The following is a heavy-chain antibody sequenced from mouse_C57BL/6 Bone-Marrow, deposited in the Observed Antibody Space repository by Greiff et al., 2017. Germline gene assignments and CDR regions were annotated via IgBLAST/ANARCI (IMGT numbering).Heavy chain of an antibody. D-gene: IGHD1-1*01. CDR3: ARWPLYYGSLYYAMDY. J-gene: IGHJ4*01. CDR1: GFTFSDYG. CDR2: ISSGSSTI. Sequence: EVKLMESGGGLVKPGGSLKLSCAASGFTFSDYGMHWVRQAPEKGLEWVAYISSGSSTIYYADTVKGRFTISRDNAKNTLFLQMTSLRSEDTAMYYCARWPLYYGSLYYAMDYWGQGTSVTVSS. V-gene: IGHV5-17*01.